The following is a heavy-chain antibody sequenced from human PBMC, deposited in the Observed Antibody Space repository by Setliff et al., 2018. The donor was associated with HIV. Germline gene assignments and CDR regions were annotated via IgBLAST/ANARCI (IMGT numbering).Heavy chain of an antibody. Sequence: SETLSLTCAVYGGSFSGYYWNWIRQPPEKGLEWIGEINHSGSTNYNPSLWGRVTISVDTSKNQFSLKLSSVTAADTAVYYCARRYYDILTGMDCFNYWGQGTLVTVSS. D-gene: IGHD3-9*01. CDR2: INHSGST. CDR3: ARRYYDILTGMDCFNY. V-gene: IGHV4-34*01. CDR1: GGSFSGYY. J-gene: IGHJ4*02.